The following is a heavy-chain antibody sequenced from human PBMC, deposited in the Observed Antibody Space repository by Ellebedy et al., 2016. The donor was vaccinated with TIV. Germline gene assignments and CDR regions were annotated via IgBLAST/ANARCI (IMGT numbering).Heavy chain of an antibody. CDR3: ARDAGGMSHGAFDI. CDR2: LFYDGSNK. J-gene: IGHJ3*02. D-gene: IGHD1-26*01. Sequence: GESLKISCAASGFTFSAYGMFWVRQAPGKGLEWVSLLFYDGSNKNYLDSVKGRFTISRDNSNNTLFLQMNSLRADDTAMYYCARDAGGMSHGAFDIWGQGTMVTVSS. CDR1: GFTFSAYG. V-gene: IGHV3-33*01.